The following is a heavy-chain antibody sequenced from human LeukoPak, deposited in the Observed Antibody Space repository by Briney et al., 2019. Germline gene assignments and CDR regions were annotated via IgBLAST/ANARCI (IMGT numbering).Heavy chain of an antibody. Sequence: SETLSLTCTVSGGSISSGGYYRSWIRQHPGKGLEWIGYIYYSGSTYYNPSLKSRVTISVDTSKNQFSLKLSSVTAADTAVYYCARDHYGDYGWFDPWGQGTLVTVSS. J-gene: IGHJ5*02. CDR3: ARDHYGDYGWFDP. CDR2: IYYSGST. D-gene: IGHD4-17*01. V-gene: IGHV4-31*03. CDR1: GGSISSGGYY.